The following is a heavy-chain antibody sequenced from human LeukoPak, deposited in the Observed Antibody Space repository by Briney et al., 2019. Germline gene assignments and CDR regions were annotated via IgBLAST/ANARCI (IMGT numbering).Heavy chain of an antibody. J-gene: IGHJ4*02. D-gene: IGHD4-17*01. V-gene: IGHV3-66*01. Sequence: GGSLRLSWAASGFTVSSNYMSWVRQAPGKGLEWVSVIYSGGSTYYADSVKGRFTISRDNSKNTLYLQMNSLRAEDTAVYYCARDNGYSAYWGQGTLVTVSS. CDR1: GFTVSSNY. CDR2: IYSGGST. CDR3: ARDNGYSAY.